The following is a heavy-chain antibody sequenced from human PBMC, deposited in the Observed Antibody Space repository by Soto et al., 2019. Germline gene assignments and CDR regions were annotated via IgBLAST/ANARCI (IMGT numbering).Heavy chain of an antibody. V-gene: IGHV3-21*01. J-gene: IGHJ2*01. CDR2: ISSSSSYI. CDR1: GFTFSSYS. Sequence: EVQLVESGGGLVKPGGSLRLSCAASGFTFSSYSMNWVRQAPGKGLEWVSSISSSSSYIYYADSVKGRFTISRDNAKNSLYLQMNSLRAEDTAVYYCARVYGQLHLGELSYDWYFDLWGRGTLVTVSS. D-gene: IGHD3-16*02. CDR3: ARVYGQLHLGELSYDWYFDL.